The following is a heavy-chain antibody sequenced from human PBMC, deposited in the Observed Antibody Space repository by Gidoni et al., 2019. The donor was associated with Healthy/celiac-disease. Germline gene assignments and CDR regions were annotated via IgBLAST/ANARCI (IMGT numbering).Heavy chain of an antibody. CDR2: IYWNDDK. Sequence: QITLKESGPTLVKPTQTLTLTCTFPGFSLSTSGVGVGWIRQPPGKALEWLALIYWNDDKRYSPSLKSRLTITKDTSKNQVVLTMTNMDPVDTATYYCAHSRRITIFGVVIGNWFDPWGQGTLVTVSS. J-gene: IGHJ5*02. V-gene: IGHV2-5*01. CDR1: GFSLSTSGVG. CDR3: AHSRRITIFGVVIGNWFDP. D-gene: IGHD3-3*01.